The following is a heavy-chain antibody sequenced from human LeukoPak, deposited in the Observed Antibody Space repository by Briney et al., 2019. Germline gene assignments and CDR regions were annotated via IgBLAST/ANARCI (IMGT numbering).Heavy chain of an antibody. Sequence: GGSLRLFCAASGFTFSSYAMSWVRQAPGKGLEWVSAISGSGGSTYYADSVKGRFTISRDNSKNTLYLQMNSLRAEDTAVYYCAKDPTWIQLWPHNWFDPWGQGTLVTVSS. CDR3: AKDPTWIQLWPHNWFDP. CDR1: GFTFSSYA. D-gene: IGHD5-18*01. J-gene: IGHJ5*02. CDR2: ISGSGGST. V-gene: IGHV3-23*01.